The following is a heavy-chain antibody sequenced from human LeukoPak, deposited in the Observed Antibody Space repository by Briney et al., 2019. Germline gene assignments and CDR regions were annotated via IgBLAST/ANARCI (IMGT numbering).Heavy chain of an antibody. CDR2: IRSKANSYAT. J-gene: IGHJ6*02. CDR1: GFTFSGSA. D-gene: IGHD3-9*01. CDR3: TRSAPSYYDILTGYYLYYGMDV. Sequence: GSLRLSCAASGFTFSGSAMHWVRQASGKGLEWVGRIRSKANSYATAYAASVKGRFTISRDDSKNTAYLQMNSLKTEDTAVYYCTRSAPSYYDILTGYYLYYGMDVWGQGTTVTVSS. V-gene: IGHV3-73*01.